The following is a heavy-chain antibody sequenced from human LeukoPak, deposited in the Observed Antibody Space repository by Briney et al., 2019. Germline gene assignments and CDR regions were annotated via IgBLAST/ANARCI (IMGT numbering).Heavy chain of an antibody. CDR2: IYSGGST. Sequence: GGSLRLSCAASGITVSSNYMTWVRQAPGKGLEWVSLIYSGGSTYYADSVKGRFTISRDNSKNTVYLQMNSLRAEDTALYYCARIGHDLYQTFDSWGHGTLITVSS. CDR1: GITVSSNY. D-gene: IGHD2-2*01. CDR3: ARIGHDLYQTFDS. J-gene: IGHJ5*01. V-gene: IGHV3-66*01.